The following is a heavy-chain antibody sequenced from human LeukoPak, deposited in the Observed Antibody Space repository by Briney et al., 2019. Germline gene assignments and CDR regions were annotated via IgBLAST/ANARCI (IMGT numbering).Heavy chain of an antibody. CDR3: ATDPYRGEYDSSGYSFDY. V-gene: IGHV1-24*01. CDR2: FDPEDGET. J-gene: IGHJ4*02. D-gene: IGHD3-22*01. Sequence: ASVKVSCKVSGYTLTELSMHWVRQAPGKGLEWMGGFDPEDGETIYAQKFQGRVTMTEDTSTDTAYMELSSLRSEDTAVYYCATDPYRGEYDSSGYSFDYWGQGTLVTVSS. CDR1: GYTLTELS.